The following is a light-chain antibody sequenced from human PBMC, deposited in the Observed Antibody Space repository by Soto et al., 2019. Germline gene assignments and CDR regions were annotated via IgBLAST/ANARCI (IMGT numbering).Light chain of an antibody. CDR2: EVS. V-gene: IGLV2-14*01. CDR3: SSYTISTTLV. Sequence: ALTQPSSVSGSPGQSITISCTGTSSDVGGYNYVSWYQQHPGKAPKLMIYEVSNRPSGVSTRFSGSKSGNTASLTISGLQAEDEADYYCSSYTISTTLVFGTGTKVTVL. CDR1: SSDVGGYNY. J-gene: IGLJ1*01.